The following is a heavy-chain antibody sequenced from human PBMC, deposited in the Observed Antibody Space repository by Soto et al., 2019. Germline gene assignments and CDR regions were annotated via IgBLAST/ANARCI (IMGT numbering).Heavy chain of an antibody. D-gene: IGHD3-22*01. J-gene: IGHJ4*02. Sequence: SETLSLTCTVSGGSVSSGSYYWSWIRQPPGKGLEWIGYIYYSGSTNYNPSLKSRVTISVDTSKNQFSLKLSSVTAADTAVYYCARARNYYYDSSGWEGDEDYWGQGTMVTVSS. CDR3: ARARNYYYDSSGWEGDEDY. V-gene: IGHV4-61*01. CDR2: IYYSGST. CDR1: GGSVSSGSYY.